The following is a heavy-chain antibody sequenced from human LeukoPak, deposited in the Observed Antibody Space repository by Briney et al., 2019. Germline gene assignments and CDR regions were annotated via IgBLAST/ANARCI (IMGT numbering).Heavy chain of an antibody. CDR2: INPNSGGT. CDR1: GYTFTGYY. J-gene: IGHJ4*02. CDR3: ARGLRRAYSGYDTFDY. D-gene: IGHD5-12*01. V-gene: IGHV1-2*02. Sequence: ASVKVSCKASGYTFTGYYMHWVRQAPGQGLEWMGWINPNSGGTNYAQKFQGRVTMTRDTSISTAYMELSSLRSEDTAVYYCARGLRRAYSGYDTFDYWGQGTLVTVSS.